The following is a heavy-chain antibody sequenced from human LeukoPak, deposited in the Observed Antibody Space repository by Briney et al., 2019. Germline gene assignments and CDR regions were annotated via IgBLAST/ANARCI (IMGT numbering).Heavy chain of an antibody. CDR3: ARDVRPDY. D-gene: IGHD6-6*01. CDR1: GFTFSSYW. J-gene: IGHJ4*02. CDR2: IKQDGTEK. V-gene: IGHV3-7*04. Sequence: GGSLRLSCAASGFTFSSYWMSWVRQAPGEGLEWVAYIKQDGTEKYYMDSVKGRFSISRDNAKNSLYLQMNALRAEDTAVCYCARDVRPDYWGQGTLVTVST.